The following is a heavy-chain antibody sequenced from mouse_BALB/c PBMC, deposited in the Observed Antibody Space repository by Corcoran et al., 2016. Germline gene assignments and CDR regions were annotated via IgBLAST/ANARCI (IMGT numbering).Heavy chain of an antibody. J-gene: IGHJ1*01. V-gene: IGHV9-3-1*01. CDR3: ARDWDWYFDV. CDR1: GYTFTNYG. Sequence: QIQLVQSGPELKKPGETVKISCKASGYTFTNYGINWVKQAPGKGLKWMGWINTYTGEPTYADDFKGRFAFSLETSASTAYLQINNLKNEDTATYFCARDWDWYFDVWGAGTTVTVSS. CDR2: INTYTGEP. D-gene: IGHD4-1*01.